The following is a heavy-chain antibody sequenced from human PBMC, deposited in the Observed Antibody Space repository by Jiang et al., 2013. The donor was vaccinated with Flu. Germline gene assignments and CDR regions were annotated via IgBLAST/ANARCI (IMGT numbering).Heavy chain of an antibody. CDR1: RFTFSSFA. CDR3: AKGNRNWNVWFDY. Sequence: QLVESGGGLVQPGGSLRLSCAASRFTFSSFAMSWVRQAPGKGLEWVSGISGGGGITDHADSVKGRFTISRDDSKNTLYLQMNSLRAEDTAVYYCAKGNRNWNVWFDYWGQGTLVTVSA. V-gene: IGHV3-23*04. CDR2: ISGGGGIT. D-gene: IGHD1-20*01. J-gene: IGHJ4*02.